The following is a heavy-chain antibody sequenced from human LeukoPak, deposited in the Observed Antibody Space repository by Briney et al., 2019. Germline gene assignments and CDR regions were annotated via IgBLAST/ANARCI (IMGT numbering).Heavy chain of an antibody. J-gene: IGHJ4*02. CDR3: ARGGGNAPFDY. CDR1: GFTFSSSW. CDR2: INTDGSST. D-gene: IGHD1-1*01. Sequence: PGGSLRLSCAASGFTFSSSWMHWVRQAPGKGLVWVSRINTDGSSTTYAGFVKGRFTISRDNAKNTLYLQMNSLRAEDTAVYYCARGGGNAPFDYWGRGTLVTVSS. V-gene: IGHV3-74*01.